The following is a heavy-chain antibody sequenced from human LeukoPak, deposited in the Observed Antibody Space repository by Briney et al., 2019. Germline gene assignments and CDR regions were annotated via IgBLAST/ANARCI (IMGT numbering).Heavy chain of an antibody. D-gene: IGHD3-22*01. J-gene: IGHJ4*02. CDR1: GFTFSDYY. Sequence: PGGSLRLSCAASGFTFSDYYMSWIRQAPGKGLEWVSYISTSSYTDYADSVQGRFTISRDNAKNSLYLQMNSLRDEDTAVYYCARGRTYYYDSSGYSSFDYWGQGTLVTVSS. CDR2: ISTSSYT. V-gene: IGHV3-11*06. CDR3: ARGRTYYYDSSGYSSFDY.